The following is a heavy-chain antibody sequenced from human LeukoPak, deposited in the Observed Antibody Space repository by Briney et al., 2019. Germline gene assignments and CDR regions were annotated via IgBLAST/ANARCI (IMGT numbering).Heavy chain of an antibody. V-gene: IGHV4-61*02. J-gene: IGHJ6*03. D-gene: IGHD1-14*01. CDR1: GGSISSGSYY. CDR3: ARGTTPPGYYYYYMDV. Sequence: SQTVSLTCTVSGGSISSGSYYWSWIRQPAGKGLEWIGRIYTSGSTNYNPSLKSRVTISVDTSKNQFSLKLSSVTAADTAVYYCARGTTPPGYYYYYMDVWGKGTTVTVSS. CDR2: IYTSGST.